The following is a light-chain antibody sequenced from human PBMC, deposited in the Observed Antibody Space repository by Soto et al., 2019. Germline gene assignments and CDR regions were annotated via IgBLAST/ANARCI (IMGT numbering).Light chain of an antibody. CDR2: ENN. CDR1: SSNIGAGYE. Sequence: QSVLTQPPSVSEAPGQRVTISCTGSSSNIGAGYEAHWYQQVPGTAPKLLLYENNNRPSGVPDRFSGSKSGTSASLAITGLQAEDEAEYYCQSYDSSLSGYVFGTGPKVTVL. CDR3: QSYDSSLSGYV. V-gene: IGLV1-40*01. J-gene: IGLJ1*01.